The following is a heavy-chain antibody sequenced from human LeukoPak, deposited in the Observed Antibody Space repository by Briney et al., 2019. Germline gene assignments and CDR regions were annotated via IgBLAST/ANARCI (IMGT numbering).Heavy chain of an antibody. CDR2: ISYDGSNK. CDR3: GCSGNDAFDI. Sequence: PGGSLRLSCAASGFTFSSYAMHWVRQAPGKGLVGVAVISYDGSNKYYADSVKGRFTISRDNSKNTLYLQMNSLRAEDTAVYYCGCSGNDAFDIWGQGTMVTVSS. J-gene: IGHJ3*02. CDR1: GFTFSSYA. D-gene: IGHD2-15*01. V-gene: IGHV3-30*04.